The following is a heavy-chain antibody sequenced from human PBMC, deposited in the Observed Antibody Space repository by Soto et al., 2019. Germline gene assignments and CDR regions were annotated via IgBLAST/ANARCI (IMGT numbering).Heavy chain of an antibody. J-gene: IGHJ4*02. D-gene: IGHD5-12*01. CDR3: AKSDVPTIAAPDY. CDR2: IWYDGSNK. V-gene: IGHV3-33*06. CDR1: GFTFSSYG. Sequence: QVQLVESGGGVVQPGRSLRLSCLASGFTFSSYGMYWVRQAPGKGPDWVAVIWYDGSNKYYADSVKGRFTISRDNSKNTLYLQMNSLRAEDTAVYYCAKSDVPTIAAPDYWGQGAPVTVSS.